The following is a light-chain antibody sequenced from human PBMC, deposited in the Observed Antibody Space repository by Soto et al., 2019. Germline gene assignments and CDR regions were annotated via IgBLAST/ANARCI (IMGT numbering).Light chain of an antibody. CDR2: EGS. CDR1: SSDVGNYKL. CDR3: CSYVRSSTFYV. V-gene: IGLV2-23*01. J-gene: IGLJ1*01. Sequence: QSALTQPASVSGSPGQSITISCTGTSSDVGNYKLVSWYQQHPGKAPKLMIYEGSKRPSGVSNRFSGSKSGNTASLTIAGLQAEDEADYYCCSYVRSSTFYVLGTGTKLTVL.